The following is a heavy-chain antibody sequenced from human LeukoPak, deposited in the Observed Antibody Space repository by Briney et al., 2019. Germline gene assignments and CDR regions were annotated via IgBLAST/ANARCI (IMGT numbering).Heavy chain of an antibody. CDR1: GFTFSSYG. CDR3: ARDSGYYYDP. CDR2: IWYDGSNK. V-gene: IGHV3-33*01. D-gene: IGHD3-22*01. J-gene: IGHJ4*02. Sequence: GRSLTLSCAASGFTFSSYGMHWVRQAPGKGLEWVAVIWYDGSNKYYADSVKGRFTISRDISENTLYLQMNSLRAEDTAVYYCARDSGYYYDPWGQGTLVTVSS.